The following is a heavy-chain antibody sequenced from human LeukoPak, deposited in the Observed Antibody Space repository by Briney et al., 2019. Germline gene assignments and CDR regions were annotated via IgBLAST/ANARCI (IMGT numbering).Heavy chain of an antibody. CDR1: GFTFTSHV. D-gene: IGHD3-3*01. V-gene: IGHV3-23*01. J-gene: IGHJ5*02. CDR3: ARESIRSGSLKWFDP. CDR2: IDGSGHTT. Sequence: GRSLRLSCAASGFTFTSHVMSWVRQTPGKELEWVSAIDGSGHTTYYADSVRGRFIISRDNSKKMLYLQMNSLTAEDTATYYCARESIRSGSLKWFDPWGQGSLVTVSS.